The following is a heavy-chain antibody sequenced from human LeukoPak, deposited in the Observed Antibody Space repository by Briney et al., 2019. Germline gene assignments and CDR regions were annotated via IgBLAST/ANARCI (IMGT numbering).Heavy chain of an antibody. Sequence: GGSLRLSCAASGFTFSSYAMSWVRQAPGQGLEWVSAISGRSGNTNYADTVKGRFTISRDKSTNTLYLQMHSLRAEDTAVYYCGKVLSRVPAVTLDYWGQGNRDTVST. CDR1: GFTFSSYA. J-gene: IGHJ4*02. CDR2: ISGRSGNT. D-gene: IGHD2-2*01. CDR3: GKVLSRVPAVTLDY. V-gene: IGHV3-23*01.